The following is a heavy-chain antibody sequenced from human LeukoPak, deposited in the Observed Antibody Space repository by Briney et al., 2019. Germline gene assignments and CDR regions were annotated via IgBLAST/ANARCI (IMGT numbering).Heavy chain of an antibody. CDR3: ARGSISGTRIYYYYYLDV. CDR2: IYYSGST. V-gene: IGHV4-39*07. J-gene: IGHJ6*03. D-gene: IGHD1-20*01. CDR1: GGSISSSSYY. Sequence: SETLSLTCTVSGGSISSSSYYWGWIRQPPGKGLEWIGNIYYSGSTYYNPSLKSRVTISLDTSKNQFSLKLNSVTAADTAVYFCARGSISGTRIYYYYYLDVWGKGTTVTISS.